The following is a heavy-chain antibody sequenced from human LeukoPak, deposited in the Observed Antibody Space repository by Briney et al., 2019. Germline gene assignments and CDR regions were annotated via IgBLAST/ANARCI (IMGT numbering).Heavy chain of an antibody. CDR3: AREGSDYGDYAGHY. D-gene: IGHD4-17*01. J-gene: IGHJ4*02. CDR2: ISAYDGNT. Sequence: GASVKVSCKASGYTFTSYAMHWVRQAPGQRLEWMGWISAYDGNTNYAQKLQGRVTMTTDTSTSTAYMELRSLRSDDTAVYYCAREGSDYGDYAGHYWGQGTLVTVSS. V-gene: IGHV1-18*01. CDR1: GYTFTSYA.